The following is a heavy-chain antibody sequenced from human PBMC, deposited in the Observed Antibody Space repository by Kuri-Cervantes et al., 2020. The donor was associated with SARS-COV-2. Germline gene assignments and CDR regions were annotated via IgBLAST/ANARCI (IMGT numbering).Heavy chain of an antibody. CDR1: GGSISSYY. CDR3: ARDFVSGWRDAFDI. Sequence: GSLRLSCTVSGGSISSYYWSWIRQPAGKGLEWIGRIYTSGSTNYNPSLKSRVTMSVDTSKNQFSLKLSSVTAADTAVYYCARDFVSGWRDAFDIWGQGTMVTVSS. D-gene: IGHD3-3*01. CDR2: IYTSGST. V-gene: IGHV4-4*07. J-gene: IGHJ3*02.